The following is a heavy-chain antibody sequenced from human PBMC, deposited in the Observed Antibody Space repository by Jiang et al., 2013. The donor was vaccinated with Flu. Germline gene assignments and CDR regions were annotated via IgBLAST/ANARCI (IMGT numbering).Heavy chain of an antibody. CDR2: FITVEGT. CDR1: GGPISSDSYY. V-gene: IGHV4-39*01. Sequence: GLVKPSETLSLTCTVSGGPISSDSYYCGWIRQPPGGGWSGLGVFITVEGTSYNRPPRSRVTMSVDTSKTQFSLKLTSVTAADTAVYYCARHRGPYSFGGRYYYSMDIWGQGTTVTVSS. CDR3: ARHRGPYSFGGRYYYSMDI. J-gene: IGHJ6*02. D-gene: IGHD3-10*01.